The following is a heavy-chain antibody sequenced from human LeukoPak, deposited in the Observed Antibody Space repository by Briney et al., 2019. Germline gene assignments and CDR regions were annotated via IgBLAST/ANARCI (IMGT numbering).Heavy chain of an antibody. J-gene: IGHJ3*02. CDR1: GYTFTSYD. CDR3: AREIAFNYGDYLRDAFDI. CDR2: ISAYNGNT. D-gene: IGHD4-17*01. V-gene: IGHV1-18*01. Sequence: GASVKVSCKASGYTFTSYDINWVRQATGQGLEWMGWISAYNGNTNYAQKLQGRVTMTTDTSTSTAYMELSRLRSDDTAVYYCAREIAFNYGDYLRDAFDIWGQGTMVTVSS.